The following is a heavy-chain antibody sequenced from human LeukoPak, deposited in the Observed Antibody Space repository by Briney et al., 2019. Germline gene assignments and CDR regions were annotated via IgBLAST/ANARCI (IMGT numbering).Heavy chain of an antibody. J-gene: IGHJ4*02. CDR3: AKDPSSGWYKADY. Sequence: PGGSLRLSCAASGFTFSSYGMHWVRQAPGKGLEWVAVIWYDGSNKYYADSVKGRFTISRDNSKNTLYLQMNSLRAEDTAVYYCAKDPSSGWYKADYWGQGTLVTVSS. CDR2: IWYDGSNK. D-gene: IGHD6-19*01. V-gene: IGHV3-30*02. CDR1: GFTFSSYG.